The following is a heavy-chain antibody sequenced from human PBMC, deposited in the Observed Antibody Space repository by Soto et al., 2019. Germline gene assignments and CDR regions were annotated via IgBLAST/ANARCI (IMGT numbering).Heavy chain of an antibody. J-gene: IGHJ5*02. CDR1: GGSISSGDYY. CDR3: ARVEGYYDSSGYNWFDP. Sequence: SETLSLSCTVSGGSISSGDYYWTWIRQPPGKGLEWIGYIYYSGSTHYNPSLKSRLTISLDTSKNQFSLKLSSVTAADTAVYYCARVEGYYDSSGYNWFDPWGQGTLVTVSS. D-gene: IGHD3-22*01. CDR2: IYYSGST. V-gene: IGHV4-30-4*01.